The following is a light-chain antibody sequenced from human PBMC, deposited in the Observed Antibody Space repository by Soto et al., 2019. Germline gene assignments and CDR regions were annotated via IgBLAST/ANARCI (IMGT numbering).Light chain of an antibody. J-gene: IGKJ5*01. V-gene: IGKV3-15*01. Sequence: EIVLTQSPGTLSLSPGERATLSCRASQSVSSSYLAWYQQKPGQAPRRLIYDASTRATGIPDRFSGGGSGTEFTLTISSLQSEDFVVYYCQQYNSWPPITFGQGTRLEIK. CDR1: QSVSSSY. CDR2: DAS. CDR3: QQYNSWPPIT.